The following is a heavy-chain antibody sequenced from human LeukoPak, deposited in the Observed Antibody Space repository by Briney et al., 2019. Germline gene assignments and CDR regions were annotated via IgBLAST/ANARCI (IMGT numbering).Heavy chain of an antibody. V-gene: IGHV3-33*01. J-gene: IGHJ6*02. Sequence: GGSLSLSCEPSRFAFNSHGMHWVRQAPGKGQEWVAFIWYDGSHETYADSVKGRFTISRDNSKNTLYLQMNSLRADDAAIYYCARLRFVAGGMNYGMDVWGQGTTVTVSS. CDR3: ARLRFVAGGMNYGMDV. D-gene: IGHD2-15*01. CDR2: IWYDGSHE. CDR1: RFAFNSHG.